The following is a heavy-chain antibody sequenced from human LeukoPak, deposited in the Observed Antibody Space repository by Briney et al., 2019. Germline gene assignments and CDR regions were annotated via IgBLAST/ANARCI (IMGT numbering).Heavy chain of an antibody. Sequence: PGESLRLSCAASGFSLSSHGLNWVRQAPGKGLEWVSFIGTGSSKSYADSVKGRFTISRDNAKNSLYLQMNSLRAEDTAVYYCARDGDLHEPFDYWGQGTLVTVSS. CDR3: ARDGDLHEPFDY. D-gene: IGHD4-17*01. J-gene: IGHJ4*02. V-gene: IGHV3-48*04. CDR1: GFSLSSHG. CDR2: IGTGSSK.